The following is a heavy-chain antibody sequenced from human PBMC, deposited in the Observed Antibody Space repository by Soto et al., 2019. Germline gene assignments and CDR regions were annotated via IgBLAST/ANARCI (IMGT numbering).Heavy chain of an antibody. J-gene: IGHJ4*02. V-gene: IGHV3-23*01. Sequence: EVQLLESGGGLVQRGGSLRLSCAASGFTFSSSAMSWVRQAPGRGLEWVSVISGSGGSTSYAASVKGRFTISRDNSKNPLYLQMTSLRAEDTAVYYCAKDHRDYGLDYWGQGTLVTVSS. D-gene: IGHD4-17*01. CDR3: AKDHRDYGLDY. CDR2: ISGSGGST. CDR1: GFTFSSSA.